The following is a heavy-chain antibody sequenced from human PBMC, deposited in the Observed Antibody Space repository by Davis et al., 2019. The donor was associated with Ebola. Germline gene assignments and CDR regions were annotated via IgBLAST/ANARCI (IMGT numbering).Heavy chain of an antibody. CDR1: GYTFTSYA. D-gene: IGHD6-13*01. Sequence: AASVTVSCKASGYTFTSYAISWVLQAPGHGLEWMGGIIPIFGTANYAQKFQGRVTITADKSTSTAYMELSSLRSEDTAVYYCARGVAAAGRVTLTFWGQGTLVTVSS. CDR3: ARGVAAAGRVTLTF. J-gene: IGHJ4*02. CDR2: IIPIFGTA. V-gene: IGHV1-69*06.